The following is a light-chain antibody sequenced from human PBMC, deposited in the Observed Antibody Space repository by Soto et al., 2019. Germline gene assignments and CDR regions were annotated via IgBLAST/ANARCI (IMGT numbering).Light chain of an antibody. J-gene: IGKJ1*01. Sequence: DIQMTQSPSSLSASVGDRVTITCRASQSISSYLNWYQQKPGKAPKLLIYAASSLQSGVPSRFSGSGFGTDFTLTISSLQPEDFATYYCQQYGTYLWTFGQGTKVDIK. V-gene: IGKV1-39*01. CDR3: QQYGTYLWT. CDR1: QSISSY. CDR2: AAS.